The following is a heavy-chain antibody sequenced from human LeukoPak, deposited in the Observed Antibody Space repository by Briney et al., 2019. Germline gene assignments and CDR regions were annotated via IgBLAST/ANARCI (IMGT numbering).Heavy chain of an antibody. J-gene: IGHJ4*02. D-gene: IGHD6-13*01. Sequence: PGGSLRLSCAASGFTFSSYGMHWVRQAPGKGLEWVAFIRYDGSNKYYADSVKGRFTISRDNSKNTLYLQMNSLRAEDTAVYYCAKGGDDYSSSWYDYWGQGTLVAVSS. CDR2: IRYDGSNK. CDR3: AKGGDDYSSSWYDY. CDR1: GFTFSSYG. V-gene: IGHV3-30*02.